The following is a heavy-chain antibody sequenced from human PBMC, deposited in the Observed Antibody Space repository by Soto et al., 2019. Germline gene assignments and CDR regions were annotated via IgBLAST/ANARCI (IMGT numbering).Heavy chain of an antibody. CDR3: ARSDGWYAVQS. CDR1: GDSGSSPYY. V-gene: IGHV4-4*02. D-gene: IGHD6-19*01. Sequence: QGQLPDSGPGLVKPSGTLSLTCAVSGDSGSSPYYWFWVRQPPGKGLEWIGEVFHTGTTSYNPSLRSRVTISMDKSINQFSLDLSSVTAADTAVYYCARSDGWYAVQSWGPGTLVLVSS. J-gene: IGHJ5*02. CDR2: VFHTGTT.